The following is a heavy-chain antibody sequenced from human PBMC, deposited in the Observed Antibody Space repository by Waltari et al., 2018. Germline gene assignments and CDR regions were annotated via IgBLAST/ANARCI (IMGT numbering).Heavy chain of an antibody. CDR2: ISGSGDST. Sequence: EVQLLESGGGLIQPGGSLRLSCAASGFTFSSDAMSWVRQAPGEGLEWVSAISGSGDSTYYADSVRGRFTISGDNSRNTVYLQMSSLRVEDTAVYYCAKVRSNWPDAFDVWGQGTMVTVSS. V-gene: IGHV3-23*01. CDR1: GFTFSSDA. D-gene: IGHD6-13*01. J-gene: IGHJ3*01. CDR3: AKVRSNWPDAFDV.